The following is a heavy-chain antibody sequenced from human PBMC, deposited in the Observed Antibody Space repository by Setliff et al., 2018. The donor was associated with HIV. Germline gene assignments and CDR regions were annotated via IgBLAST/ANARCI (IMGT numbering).Heavy chain of an antibody. CDR3: ARGGTSSNWFGP. CDR2: IYDSVTT. V-gene: IGHV4-59*02. Sequence: SETLSLTCSVSGASVNYNTWSWIRQAPGKGLQWIGFIYDSVTTNYNPSLKSRATISLDTSKNQFSLKLTSVTAADTAVYYCARGGTSSNWFGPWGQGTLVTSPQ. J-gene: IGHJ5*02. CDR1: GASVNYNT. D-gene: IGHD2-2*01.